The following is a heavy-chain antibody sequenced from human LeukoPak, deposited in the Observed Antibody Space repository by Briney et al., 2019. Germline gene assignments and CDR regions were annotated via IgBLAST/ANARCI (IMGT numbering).Heavy chain of an antibody. D-gene: IGHD3-10*01. CDR2: IRYDGSNK. V-gene: IGHV3-30*02. CDR3: ARDYGGGLLWFGELT. J-gene: IGHJ4*02. CDR1: GFTFSSYG. Sequence: GGSLRLSCAASGFTFSSYGMHWVRQAPGKGLEWVAFIRYDGSNKYYADSVKGRFTISRDNSKNTLYLQMNSLRAEDTAVYYCARDYGGGLLWFGELTGGQGTLVTVSS.